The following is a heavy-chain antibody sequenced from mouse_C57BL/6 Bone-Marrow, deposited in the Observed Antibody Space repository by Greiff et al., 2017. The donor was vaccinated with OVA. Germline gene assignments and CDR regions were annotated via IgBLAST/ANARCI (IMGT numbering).Heavy chain of an antibody. Sequence: QVHVKQSGAELARPGASVKMSCKASGYTFTSYTMHWVKQRPGQGLEWIGYINPSSGYTKSNQKFKDKATLTAAKASSTSYMQLSSLTSDDSAVYYCARERTTVVADWYFDVWGTGTTVTVSS. CDR3: ARERTTVVADWYFDV. V-gene: IGHV1-4*01. D-gene: IGHD1-1*01. CDR1: GYTFTSYT. J-gene: IGHJ1*03. CDR2: INPSSGYT.